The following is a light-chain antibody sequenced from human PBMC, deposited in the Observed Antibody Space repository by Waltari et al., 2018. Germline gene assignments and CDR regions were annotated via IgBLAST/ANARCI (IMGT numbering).Light chain of an antibody. CDR3: MQALQTPIT. CDR2: LGS. V-gene: IGKV2-28*01. Sequence: VMTQSPLSLPVTPGEPASISCRSSQSLLHSNGYNYLDWYLQKPGQSLQLLIYLGSNRASGVPDRFSGSGSGTDFTLKISRVEAEDVGVYYCMQALQTPITFGQGTRLEIK. J-gene: IGKJ5*01. CDR1: QSLLHSNGYNY.